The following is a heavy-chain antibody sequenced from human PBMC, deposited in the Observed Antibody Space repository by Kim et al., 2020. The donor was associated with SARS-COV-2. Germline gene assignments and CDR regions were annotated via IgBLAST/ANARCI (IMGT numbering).Heavy chain of an antibody. Sequence: ASVKVSCKASGYTFSGYHIYWVRQAPGQGLEWMGRINPNSGGTNYAQKFQGRVTMTRDTSISTAYMELSRLRSDDTAVYYCARARPLPDYWGQGTLVTVS. D-gene: IGHD2-15*01. J-gene: IGHJ4*02. CDR2: INPNSGGT. CDR3: ARARPLPDY. CDR1: GYTFSGYH. V-gene: IGHV1-2*06.